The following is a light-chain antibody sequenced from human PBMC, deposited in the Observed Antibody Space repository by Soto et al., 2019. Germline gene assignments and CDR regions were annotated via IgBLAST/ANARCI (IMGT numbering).Light chain of an antibody. CDR3: QQYDNRLT. CDR2: DAS. V-gene: IGKV1-33*01. Sequence: DIQMTQSTSSLSASVGDRVTITCQASQDIRNYLNWYQQNPGRAPKLLIYDASNLETGVPSRFSGSGSGTDFTFTISSLQAEDIATYYCQQYDNRLTFGGGTKVEIK. J-gene: IGKJ4*01. CDR1: QDIRNY.